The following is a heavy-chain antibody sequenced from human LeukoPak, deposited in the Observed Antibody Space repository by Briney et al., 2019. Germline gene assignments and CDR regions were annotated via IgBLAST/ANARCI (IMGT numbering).Heavy chain of an antibody. CDR3: ARGGDFWSGYSRGYYMDV. D-gene: IGHD3-3*01. CDR1: GFTFSNHG. V-gene: IGHV3-23*01. J-gene: IGHJ6*03. CDR2: ISGSGDST. Sequence: TGGSLRLSCAASGFTFSNHGMNWVRQAPGKGLEWVSVISGSGDSTYYADSVKGRFTISRDNSKNTLYLQMNSLRAEDTAVYYCARGGDFWSGYSRGYYMDVWGKGTTVTVSS.